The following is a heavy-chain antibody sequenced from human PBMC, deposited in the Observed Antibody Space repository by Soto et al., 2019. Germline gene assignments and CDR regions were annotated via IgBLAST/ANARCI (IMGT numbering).Heavy chain of an antibody. CDR1: GFTFNTFA. V-gene: IGHV3-23*01. CDR2: ISGSGATA. Sequence: PGGSLRLSCAASGFTFNTFALSWVRQSPGKGLAWVSSISGSGATAYYTDSVKGRFTISSDNSKNTVHLQMKSLRAEDTGVYYCAKGLEGGIFDYWGQGTLVAVSS. CDR3: AKGLEGGIFDY. J-gene: IGHJ4*02. D-gene: IGHD6-25*01.